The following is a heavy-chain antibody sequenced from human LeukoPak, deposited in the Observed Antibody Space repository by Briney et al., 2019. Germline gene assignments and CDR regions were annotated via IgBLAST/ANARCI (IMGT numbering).Heavy chain of an antibody. D-gene: IGHD4-17*01. Sequence: PSETLSLTCTVSGGSMSPYHWGWIRQPPGKGLEWIGYIYYSGSTYYNPSLKSRVTISVDTSKNQFSLILSSVTAADTAVYYCARDRGGRTGDGLDFWGQGTLVTVSS. J-gene: IGHJ4*02. CDR1: GGSMSPYH. CDR2: IYYSGST. CDR3: ARDRGGRTGDGLDF. V-gene: IGHV4-59*06.